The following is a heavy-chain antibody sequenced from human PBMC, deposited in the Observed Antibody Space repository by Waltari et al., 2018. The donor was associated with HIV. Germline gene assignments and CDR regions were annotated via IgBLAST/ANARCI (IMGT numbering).Heavy chain of an antibody. V-gene: IGHV3-30*18. CDR3: AKSLFGVVKYQNLFDY. D-gene: IGHD3-3*01. Sequence: QVQLVESGGGVFHPGGPLRLASPPPGVRSSTYGIHRVRQAPGKGLEWMAFISSDGNNEYYADSVKGRFTVSRDNSRNTLHLLMDSLRVEDTAIYYCAKSLFGVVKYQNLFDYWAQGTLVTVSS. CDR1: GVRSSTYG. CDR2: ISSDGNNE. J-gene: IGHJ4*02.